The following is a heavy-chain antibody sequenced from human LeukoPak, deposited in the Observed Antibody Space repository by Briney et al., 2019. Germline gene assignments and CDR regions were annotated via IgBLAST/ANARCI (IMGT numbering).Heavy chain of an antibody. CDR3: ARVQPNYDFWSGYPDGMDV. Sequence: GGSLRLSCAASGFTFRNYGMHWVRQAPGKGLEWVAVIWYDGSNKYYADSVKGRFTISRDNSKNTLYLQMNSLRAEDTAVYYCARVQPNYDFWSGYPDGMDVWGQGTTVTVSS. J-gene: IGHJ6*02. V-gene: IGHV3-33*01. CDR1: GFTFRNYG. D-gene: IGHD3-3*01. CDR2: IWYDGSNK.